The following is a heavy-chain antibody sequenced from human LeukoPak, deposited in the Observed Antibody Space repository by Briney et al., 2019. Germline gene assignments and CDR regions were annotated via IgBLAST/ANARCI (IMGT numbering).Heavy chain of an antibody. V-gene: IGHV1-69*04. CDR1: GGTFSSYA. Sequence: ASVKVSCKASGGTFSSYAISWVRQAPGQGLEWMGRIIPILGIANYAQKFQGRVTITADKSTSTAYMELSSLRSEDTAVYYCARDIPEGGYDGVGYYFDYWGQGTLVTVSS. CDR3: ARDIPEGGYDGVGYYFDY. J-gene: IGHJ4*02. D-gene: IGHD5-12*01. CDR2: IIPILGIA.